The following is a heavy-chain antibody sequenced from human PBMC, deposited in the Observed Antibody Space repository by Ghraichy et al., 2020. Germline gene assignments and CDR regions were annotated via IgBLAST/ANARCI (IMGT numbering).Heavy chain of an antibody. CDR2: INHSGST. Sequence: SETLSLTCAVYGGSFSGYYWSWIRQPPGKGLEWIGEINHSGSTNYNPSLKSRVTISVDTSKNQFSLKLSSVTAADTAVYYCAGSPAAAGTGTYFDYWGQGTLVTVSS. CDR1: GGSFSGYY. J-gene: IGHJ4*02. V-gene: IGHV4-34*01. D-gene: IGHD6-13*01. CDR3: AGSPAAAGTGTYFDY.